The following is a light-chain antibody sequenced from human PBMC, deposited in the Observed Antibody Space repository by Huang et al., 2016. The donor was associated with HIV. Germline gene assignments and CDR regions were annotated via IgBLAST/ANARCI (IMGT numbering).Light chain of an antibody. CDR1: LSVSNY. Sequence: EIVLTQSPATLSLSPGVRATLSCRASLSVSNYLAWYQQKPGQAPRLLIYDASNRATGIPARFSGSGSGIDFTLTISSLDPEDFAIYYCQHRGNFGQGTRLEIK. J-gene: IGKJ5*01. CDR2: DAS. CDR3: QHRGN. V-gene: IGKV3-11*01.